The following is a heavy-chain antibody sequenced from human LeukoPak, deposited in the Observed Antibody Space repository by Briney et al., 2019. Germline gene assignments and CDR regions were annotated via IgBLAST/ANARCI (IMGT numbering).Heavy chain of an antibody. D-gene: IGHD6-13*01. CDR3: ARLGPIAANYYGMDV. CDR1: GGTFSSYA. V-gene: IGHV1-69*13. J-gene: IGHJ6*02. CDR2: IIPIFGTA. Sequence: ASVKVSCKASGGTFSSYAISWVRQAPGQGLEWMGGIIPIFGTANYAQKFQGRVTITADESTSTAYMELSSLKASDTAMYYCARLGPIAANYYGMDVWGQGTTVTVSS.